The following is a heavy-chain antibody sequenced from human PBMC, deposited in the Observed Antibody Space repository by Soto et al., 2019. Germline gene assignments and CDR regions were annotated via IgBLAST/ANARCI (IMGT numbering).Heavy chain of an antibody. CDR1: GFIFSTYG. D-gene: IGHD2-15*01. V-gene: IGHV3-30*18. J-gene: IGHJ4*02. Sequence: LRLSCAASGFIFSTYGMHWVRQAPGKGLEWVALISFDGRQKYYAESLKGRFTISRDNSKDMLYLEVNSLRAEDTAVYYCAKDESRYCTDSSCYPTDYWGQGTQVTVSS. CDR2: ISFDGRQK. CDR3: AKDESRYCTDSSCYPTDY.